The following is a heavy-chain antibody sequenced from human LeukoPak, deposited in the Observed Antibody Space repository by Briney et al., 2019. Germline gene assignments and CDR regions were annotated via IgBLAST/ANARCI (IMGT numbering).Heavy chain of an antibody. CDR2: ISYDGSNK. CDR1: GFTFSNYA. Sequence: PGGSLRLSCAASGFTFSNYAMHWVRQAPGKGLEWVAVISYDGSNKYYADPVKGRFTISRDNSKNTLYLQVNSLRAEDTAVYYCARDNYGSDYWGQGTLVTVSS. CDR3: ARDNYGSDY. J-gene: IGHJ4*02. V-gene: IGHV3-30-3*01. D-gene: IGHD3-10*01.